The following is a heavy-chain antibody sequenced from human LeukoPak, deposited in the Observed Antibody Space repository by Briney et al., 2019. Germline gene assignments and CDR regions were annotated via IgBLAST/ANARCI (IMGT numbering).Heavy chain of an antibody. CDR3: TTGPIVPAATDFDY. CDR2: IKSKTDGGTT. Sequence: GGSLRLSCAASGFTFSNAWMSWVRQAPGKGLEWVGRIKSKTDGGTTGYAAPVKGRFTISRDDSKNTLYLQMNSLKTGDTAVYYCTTGPIVPAATDFDYWGQGTLVTVSS. J-gene: IGHJ4*02. D-gene: IGHD2-2*01. CDR1: GFTFSNAW. V-gene: IGHV3-15*01.